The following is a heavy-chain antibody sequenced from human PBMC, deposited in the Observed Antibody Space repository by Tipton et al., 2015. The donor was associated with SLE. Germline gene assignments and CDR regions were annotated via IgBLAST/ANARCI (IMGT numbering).Heavy chain of an antibody. V-gene: IGHV4-39*07. CDR2: IYYSGST. Sequence: TLSLTCTVSGGSISSSSYYWGWIRQPPGKGLEWIGSIYYSGSTYYNPPLKSRVTISVDTSKNQFSLKLSSVTAADTAVYYCARGRYDCSGYRGYFDYWGQGTLVTVSS. CDR1: GGSISSSSYY. CDR3: ARGRYDCSGYRGYFDY. D-gene: IGHD3-22*01. J-gene: IGHJ4*02.